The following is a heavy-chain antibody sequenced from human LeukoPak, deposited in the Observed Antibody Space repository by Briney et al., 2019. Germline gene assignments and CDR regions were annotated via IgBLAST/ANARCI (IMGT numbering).Heavy chain of an antibody. D-gene: IGHD6-19*01. CDR2: MNPNSGNT. CDR1: VYTFTSYD. CDR3: ARGGSSGWYGGYYYYYMDV. V-gene: IGHV1-8*03. Sequence: GASVKVSCKASVYTFTSYDINWVRQATGQGLEWMGWMNPNSGNTGYAQKFQGRVTITRNTSISTAYMELSSLRSEDTAVYYCARGGSSGWYGGYYYYYMDVWGKGTTVTVSS. J-gene: IGHJ6*03.